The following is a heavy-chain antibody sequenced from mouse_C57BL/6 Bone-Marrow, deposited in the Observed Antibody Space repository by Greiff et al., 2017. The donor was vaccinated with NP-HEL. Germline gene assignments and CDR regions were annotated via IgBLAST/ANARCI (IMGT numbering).Heavy chain of an antibody. V-gene: IGHV1-81*01. J-gene: IGHJ3*01. CDR2: IYPRSGNT. Sequence: QVQLKESGAELARPGASVKLSCKASGYTFTSYGISWVKQRTGQGLEWIGEIYPRSGNTYYNEKFKGKATLTADKSSSTAYMELRSLTSEDSAVYFCARKIGSPAWFAYWGQGTLVTVSA. D-gene: IGHD2-14*01. CDR1: GYTFTSYG. CDR3: ARKIGSPAWFAY.